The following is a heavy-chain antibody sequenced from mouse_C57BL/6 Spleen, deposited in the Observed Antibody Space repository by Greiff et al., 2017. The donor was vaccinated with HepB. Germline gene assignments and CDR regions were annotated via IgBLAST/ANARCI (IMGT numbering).Heavy chain of an antibody. Sequence: QVQLKQPGAELVMPGASVKLSCKASGYTFTSYWMHWVKQRPGQGLEWIGEIDPSDSYTNYNQKFKGKSTLTVDKSSSTAYMQLSSLTSEDSAVYYCARGYYGSSWGFAYWGQGTLVTVSA. CDR2: IDPSDSYT. D-gene: IGHD1-1*01. J-gene: IGHJ3*01. CDR3: ARGYYGSSWGFAY. V-gene: IGHV1-69*01. CDR1: GYTFTSYW.